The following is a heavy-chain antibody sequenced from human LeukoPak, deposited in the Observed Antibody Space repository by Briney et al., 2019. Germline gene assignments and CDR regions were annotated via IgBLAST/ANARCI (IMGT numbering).Heavy chain of an antibody. J-gene: IGHJ5*02. V-gene: IGHV4-31*03. CDR3: ARGNIVVVPAQYNWFDP. D-gene: IGHD2-2*01. Sequence: SQTLSLACTVSGGSISSGGYYWSWIRQHPGKGLEWIGYIYYSGSTYYNPSLKSRVTISVDTSKNQFSLKLSSVTAADTAVYYCARGNIVVVPAQYNWFDPWGQGTLVTVSS. CDR1: GGSISSGGYY. CDR2: IYYSGST.